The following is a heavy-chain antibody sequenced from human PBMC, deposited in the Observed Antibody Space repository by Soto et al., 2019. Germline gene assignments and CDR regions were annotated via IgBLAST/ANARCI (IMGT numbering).Heavy chain of an antibody. CDR1: RGSISNYS. D-gene: IGHD1-1*01. V-gene: IGHV4-59*01. CDR2: TSYSGSS. J-gene: IGHJ6*03. Sequence: PSETLSPTCTVSRGSISNYSWTWIRQPPGKGLEWIGYTSYSGSSDYNPSLKSRVTISVDTSKNQFSLKLSSVTAADTAVYYCARGGGNYHYYYYMDVWGKGTTVTVSS. CDR3: ARGGGNYHYYYYMDV.